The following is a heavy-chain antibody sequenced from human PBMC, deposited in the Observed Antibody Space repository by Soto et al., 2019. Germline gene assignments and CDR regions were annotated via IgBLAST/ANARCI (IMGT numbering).Heavy chain of an antibody. CDR1: GYTLTELS. Sequence: ASVKVSCKVSGYTLTELSMHWVRQAPGKGLERMGGFDPEDGETIYAQKFQGRVTMTEDTSTDTAYMELSSLRSEDTAVYYCATGIFGVDNWFDPWGQGTLVTVSS. CDR3: ATGIFGVDNWFDP. V-gene: IGHV1-24*01. CDR2: FDPEDGET. D-gene: IGHD3-3*02. J-gene: IGHJ5*02.